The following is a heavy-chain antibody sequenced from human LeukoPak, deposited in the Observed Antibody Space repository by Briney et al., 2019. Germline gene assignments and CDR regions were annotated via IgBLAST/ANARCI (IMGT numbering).Heavy chain of an antibody. CDR2: ISQNGDS. CDR3: ARDTYYYDSSGYLYFDY. V-gene: IGHV4-34*01. CDR1: GGSLSFYY. D-gene: IGHD3-22*01. J-gene: IGHJ4*02. Sequence: SETLSLTCGVSGGSLSFYYWSWIRQSPGKGLEWIAEISQNGDSNYNMSLKSRVTISLDKSKNQVSLKLNSVTAADTAVYYCARDTYYYDSSGYLYFDYWGQGTLVTVSS.